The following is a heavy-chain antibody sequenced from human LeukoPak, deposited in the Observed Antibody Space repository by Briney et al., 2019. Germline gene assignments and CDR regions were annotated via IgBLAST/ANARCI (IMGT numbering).Heavy chain of an antibody. J-gene: IGHJ4*02. CDR1: GYSFTSYW. CDR2: IYPGDSDT. V-gene: IGHV5-51*01. Sequence: GESLKISCKGSGYSFTSYWIGWVRQMPGKGLEWMGIIYPGDSDTRYSPSVQGQVTISADKSISLAYLQGSSLKASDTAMYYCARHELGKGYYGSGSYYNLYFDYWGQGTLVTVSS. CDR3: ARHELGKGYYGSGSYYNLYFDY. D-gene: IGHD3-10*01.